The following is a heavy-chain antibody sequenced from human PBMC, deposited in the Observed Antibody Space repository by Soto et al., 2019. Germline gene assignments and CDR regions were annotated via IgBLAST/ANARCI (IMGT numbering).Heavy chain of an antibody. CDR2: IYSGGST. J-gene: IGHJ4*02. CDR3: ARDGADLDYFDY. D-gene: IGHD2-21*02. CDR1: GFTVSSNY. Sequence: GGSLRLSCAASGFTVSSNYMSWVRQAPGKGLEWVSVIYSGGSTYYADSVKGRFTISRDNSKNTLYLQTNSLRAEDTAVYYCARDGADLDYFDYWGQGTLVTVSS. V-gene: IGHV3-66*02.